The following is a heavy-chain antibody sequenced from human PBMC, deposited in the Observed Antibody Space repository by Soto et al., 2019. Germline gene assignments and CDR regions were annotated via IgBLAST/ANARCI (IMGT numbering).Heavy chain of an antibody. CDR1: GCSIHSSSFY. J-gene: IGHJ6*02. V-gene: IGHV4-39*01. CDR3: ARHNGPLYVGYYYDMDV. Sequence: ATLSLTCTVSGCSIHSSSFYWGWNRPPPGEGLEWIGSIYYSGYTYYNPSRKSRVTISVDTSKNRFSLKLSSVTAADTAVYYCARHNGPLYVGYYYDMDVWGQGTTVTVSS. CDR2: IYYSGYT. D-gene: IGHD3-16*01.